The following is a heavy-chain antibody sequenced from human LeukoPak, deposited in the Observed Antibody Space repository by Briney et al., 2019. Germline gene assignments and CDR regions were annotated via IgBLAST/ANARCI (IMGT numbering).Heavy chain of an antibody. CDR2: INSDGSTT. D-gene: IGHD2-15*01. CDR3: AKQLGYCSDGSCYFPY. J-gene: IGHJ4*02. V-gene: IGHV3-74*01. Sequence: GGSLRLSCAASGFTFTNSWMHWVRQAPGKGLVWVSHINSDGSTTAYADSVKGRFTISRDNAKNTLYLQMNSLRVEDTAVYYCAKQLGYCSDGSCYFPYWGQGTLVTVSS. CDR1: GFTFTNSW.